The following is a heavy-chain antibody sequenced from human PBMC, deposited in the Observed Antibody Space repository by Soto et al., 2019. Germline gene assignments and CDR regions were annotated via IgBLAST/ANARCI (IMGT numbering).Heavy chain of an antibody. J-gene: IGHJ5*02. Sequence: EVQLLESGGGLEQPGGSLRLSCAASGFTFRDYAMSWVRQAPGKGLEWVSGIGASVGSTYHADSVKGRFTISRDKSKNTLYLQMNSLRDEDTAIYYCAKGGSMVRGVGNTHWFDPWGQGTLVTVSS. CDR2: IGASVGST. V-gene: IGHV3-23*01. CDR1: GFTFRDYA. D-gene: IGHD3-10*01. CDR3: AKGGSMVRGVGNTHWFDP.